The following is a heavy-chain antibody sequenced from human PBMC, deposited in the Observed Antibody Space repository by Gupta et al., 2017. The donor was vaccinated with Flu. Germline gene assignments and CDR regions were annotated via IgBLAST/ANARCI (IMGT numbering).Heavy chain of an antibody. V-gene: IGHV3-7*01. CDR1: GFTFDNYW. J-gene: IGHJ6*03. D-gene: IGHD3-3*02. Sequence: EVHLEESGGALVQSGGSLRLSCTASGFTFDNYWVNWVRQAPGKGLEWVANIKQDGSDKNYVDSVRGRFTISRDNAKNSLFLQMNSLTAEDTAVYYCARSIFGSTIASYFYMDVWGKGTTVTVSS. CDR3: ARSIFGSTIASYFYMDV. CDR2: IKQDGSDK.